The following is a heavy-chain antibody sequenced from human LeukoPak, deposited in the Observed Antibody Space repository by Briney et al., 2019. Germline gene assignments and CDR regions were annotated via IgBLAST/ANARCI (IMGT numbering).Heavy chain of an antibody. V-gene: IGHV1-69*01. J-gene: IGHJ4*02. D-gene: IGHD6-13*01. CDR2: IIPIFGTA. CDR1: GGTFSSYA. Sequence: SVKVSCKASGGTFSSYAISWVRQAPGQGLEWMGGIIPIFGTANYAQKFQGRVTITADESTSTAYMELSSLRSEDTAVYYCARVGSDGAYSSSWTFDYWGQGTLVTVSS. CDR3: ARVGSDGAYSSSWTFDY.